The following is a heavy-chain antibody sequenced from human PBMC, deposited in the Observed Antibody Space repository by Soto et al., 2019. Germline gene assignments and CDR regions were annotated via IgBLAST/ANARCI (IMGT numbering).Heavy chain of an antibody. CDR1: GYTFTSYG. J-gene: IGHJ4*02. CDR3: ARDPHEYDILNGYFDY. D-gene: IGHD3-9*01. V-gene: IGHV1-18*01. CDR2: ISAYNGNT. Sequence: ASVKVSCKASGYTFTSYGISWVRQAPGQGLEWMGWISAYNGNTNYAQKLQGRVTMTTDTSTSTAYMELRSLRSDDTAVYYCARDPHEYDILNGYFDYWGQGTLVTVSS.